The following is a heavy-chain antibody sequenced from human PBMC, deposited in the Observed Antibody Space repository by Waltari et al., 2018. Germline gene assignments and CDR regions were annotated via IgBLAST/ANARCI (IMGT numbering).Heavy chain of an antibody. CDR3: VRVDNNGLDPFDY. D-gene: IGHD1-1*01. V-gene: IGHV3-74*01. CDR1: GFTLSNYW. Sequence: EVQLVESGGDLVQPGGSLRLSCAASGFTLSNYWIHWVRQAPGKGLVWVSCSKCDGSRMTYADSVKGRFTRSRDNAKSTVYLQMSSLRAEDTALYCCVRVDNNGLDPFDYWGQGTLVTVSS. J-gene: IGHJ4*02. CDR2: SKCDGSRM.